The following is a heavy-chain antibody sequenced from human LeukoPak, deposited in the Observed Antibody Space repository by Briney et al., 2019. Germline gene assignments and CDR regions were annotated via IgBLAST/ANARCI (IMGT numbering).Heavy chain of an antibody. J-gene: IGHJ5*02. CDR1: GGSISSYY. V-gene: IGHV4-59*01. D-gene: IGHD3-10*01. Sequence: PSETLSLTCTVSGGSISSYYWSWIRQPPGKGLEWIGYIYYSGSTNYKPSLKRRVTISVDTSKNQFSLKLSSVTAADTAVYYCARGGYYGSGNDFRFDPWGQGTLVTVSS. CDR2: IYYSGST. CDR3: ARGGYYGSGNDFRFDP.